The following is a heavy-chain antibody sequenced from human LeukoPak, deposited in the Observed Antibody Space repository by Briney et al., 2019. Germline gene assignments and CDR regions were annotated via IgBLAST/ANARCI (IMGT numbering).Heavy chain of an antibody. CDR2: INDSGTT. D-gene: IGHD3-22*01. V-gene: IGHV4-34*01. CDR1: GGSFSGYY. J-gene: IGHJ5*02. Sequence: PSETLSLTCAVYGGSFSGYYWSWIRQSPGKGLEWIGEINDSGTTNYNPSLKSRVTISVDTSKNEFSLKLSSVTAADTAVYYCARMQHITMIVVVTTTTYNWFDPWGQGTLVTVSS. CDR3: ARMQHITMIVVVTTTTYNWFDP.